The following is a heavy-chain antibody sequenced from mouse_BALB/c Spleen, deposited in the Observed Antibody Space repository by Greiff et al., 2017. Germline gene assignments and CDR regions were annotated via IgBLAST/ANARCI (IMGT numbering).Heavy chain of an antibody. D-gene: IGHD2-4*01. V-gene: IGHV5-6*01. CDR1: GFTFSSYG. CDR3: ARRGTYDYTWFAY. Sequence: EVQGVESGGDLVKPGGSLKLSCAASGFTFSSYGMSWVRQTPDKRLEWVATISSGGSYTYYPDSVKGRFTISRDNAKNTLYLQMSSLKSEDTAMYYCARRGTYDYTWFAYWGQGTLVTVSA. CDR2: ISSGGSYT. J-gene: IGHJ3*01.